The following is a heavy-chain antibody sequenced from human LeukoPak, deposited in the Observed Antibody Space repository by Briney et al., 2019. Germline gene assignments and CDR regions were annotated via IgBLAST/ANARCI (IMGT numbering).Heavy chain of an antibody. V-gene: IGHV3-30*04. CDR1: GFTFSSYA. CDR2: ISYDGSNK. Sequence: PGGSLRLSCAASGFTFSSYAMYWVRQAPGKGLEWAAVISYDGSNKYYADSVKGRFTISRDNSKNTLYLQMNSLRAEDTAVYYCARDSYNYYYYYMDVWGKGTTVTVSS. CDR3: ARDSYNYYYYYMDV. D-gene: IGHD1-1*01. J-gene: IGHJ6*03.